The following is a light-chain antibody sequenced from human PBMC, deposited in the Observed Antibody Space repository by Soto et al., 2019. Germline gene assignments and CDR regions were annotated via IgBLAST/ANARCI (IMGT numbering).Light chain of an antibody. CDR2: VAL. Sequence: DTQMTQSSSTWCASIGDRVTMTGRASRYISKSLACYQQTPRKAPNLLLRVALSLHRGVQSRFSGGGAGTEFTLTLTSPQPEDFPAYYCQQTSAFPITSGQGTKVDI. V-gene: IGKV1-12*01. CDR1: RYISKS. CDR3: QQTSAFPIT. J-gene: IGKJ1*01.